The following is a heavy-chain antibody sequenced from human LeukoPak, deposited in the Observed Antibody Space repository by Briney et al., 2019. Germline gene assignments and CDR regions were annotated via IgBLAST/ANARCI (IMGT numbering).Heavy chain of an antibody. Sequence: GGSLRLSCAASGFTFSSYEMNWVRQAPGKGLEWVSYISSSGSTIYYADSVKGRFTISRDSSKNTLYLQMNSLRAEDTAVYYCAKDPNSGIAVAGTDYWGQGTLVTVSS. D-gene: IGHD6-19*01. CDR2: ISSSGSTI. V-gene: IGHV3-48*03. J-gene: IGHJ4*02. CDR1: GFTFSSYE. CDR3: AKDPNSGIAVAGTDY.